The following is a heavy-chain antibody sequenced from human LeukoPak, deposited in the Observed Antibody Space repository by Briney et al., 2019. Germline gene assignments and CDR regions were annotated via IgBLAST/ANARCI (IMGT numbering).Heavy chain of an antibody. Sequence: ASVKVSCKASGYTFTSYGLSWVRQAPGQGLEWMGWISTYNGNTDYAQRLQGRVTMTTDTSTSTAYMELRSLRSDDTAVYYRARDRTRYLERSLTDYWGQGTLVTVSS. CDR3: ARDRTRYLERSLTDY. CDR2: ISTYNGNT. D-gene: IGHD1-1*01. J-gene: IGHJ4*02. CDR1: GYTFTSYG. V-gene: IGHV1-18*01.